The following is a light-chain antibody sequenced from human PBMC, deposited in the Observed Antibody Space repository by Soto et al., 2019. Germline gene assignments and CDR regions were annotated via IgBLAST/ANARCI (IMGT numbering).Light chain of an antibody. CDR2: RNN. J-gene: IGLJ3*02. Sequence: QSVLTQPPSASGTPGQRVTISCSGSSSNIGSNYVYWYQQLPGTAPKLLIYRNNQRPSGVPDRFSGSKSGTSASLAISGLRPEDEADYYCAAWDDSLSGWVFGGGTKLTVL. V-gene: IGLV1-47*01. CDR3: AAWDDSLSGWV. CDR1: SSNIGSNY.